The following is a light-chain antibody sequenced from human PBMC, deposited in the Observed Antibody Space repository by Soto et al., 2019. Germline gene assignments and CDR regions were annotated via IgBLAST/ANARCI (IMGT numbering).Light chain of an antibody. CDR1: QPFRSY. CDR3: QHYKDDSRYT. Sequence: DIQMTQSPSTLSASVGDTVTITCRASQPFRSYLAWYQQKPGEAPKVLIYDAVNLESGVPSRFSGSGSGTEFTLTISSVQPNDSATYYCQHYKDDSRYTFGQGTKLEI. V-gene: IGKV1-5*01. CDR2: DAV. J-gene: IGKJ2*01.